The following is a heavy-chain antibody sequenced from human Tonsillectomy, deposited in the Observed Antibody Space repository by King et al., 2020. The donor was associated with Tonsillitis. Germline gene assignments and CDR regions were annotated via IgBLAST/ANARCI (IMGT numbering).Heavy chain of an antibody. CDR2: ISSSSSPT. CDR3: ARLFGGYMDV. V-gene: IGHV3-48*01. D-gene: IGHD3-10*01. Sequence: EQLVQSGGGLVQPGGSLRLSCAASGFTFIRDSVNWVRQAPGKGLEWVSYISSSSSPTYYADSVKGRFTISRDNAKNSLYLQMNSLRAEDTAVYYCARLFGGYMDVWGKGTTVTVSS. J-gene: IGHJ6*03. CDR1: GFTFIRDS.